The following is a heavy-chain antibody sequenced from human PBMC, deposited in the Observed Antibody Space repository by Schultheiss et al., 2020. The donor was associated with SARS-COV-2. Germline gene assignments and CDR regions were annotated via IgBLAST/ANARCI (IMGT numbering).Heavy chain of an antibody. J-gene: IGHJ4*02. D-gene: IGHD6-13*01. V-gene: IGHV4-59*01. CDR1: GGSISSYY. CDR3: ARGGYSSSPGFDY. Sequence: TLSLTCTVSGGSISSYYWSWIRQPPGKGLEWIGYIYYSGSTNYNPSLKSRVTISVDTSKNQFSLKLSSVTAADTAVYYCARGGYSSSPGFDYWGQGTLGTVSS. CDR2: IYYSGST.